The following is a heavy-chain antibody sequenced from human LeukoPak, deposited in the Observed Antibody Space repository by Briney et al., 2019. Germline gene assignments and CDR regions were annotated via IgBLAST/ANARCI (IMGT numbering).Heavy chain of an antibody. CDR1: GGSISSGSYY. CDR2: IYTSGST. V-gene: IGHV4-61*02. D-gene: IGHD3-22*01. J-gene: IGHJ4*02. CDR3: ARGRSTTMIVVGNTGGFGLDY. Sequence: SETLSLTCTVSGGSISSGSYYWSWIRQPAGKGLEWIGRIYTSGSTNYNPSLKSRVTISVDTSKNQFSLRLSSVTAADTAVYYCARGRSTTMIVVGNTGGFGLDYWGQGTLVTVSS.